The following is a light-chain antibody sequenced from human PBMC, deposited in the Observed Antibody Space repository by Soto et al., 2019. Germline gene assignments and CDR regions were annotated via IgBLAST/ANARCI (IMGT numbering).Light chain of an antibody. CDR2: DAS. CDR3: QQRDNWPQT. J-gene: IGKJ1*01. CDR1: QSIRTF. V-gene: IGKV3-11*01. Sequence: EIVLTQSPGTLSLSPGERATLSCRASQSIRTFLAWYQHRPGQAPRLLIYDASDRATGIPARLSGSGSGTDFTLTISSLEPEDSAFYYCQQRDNWPQTFGQGTKVDIK.